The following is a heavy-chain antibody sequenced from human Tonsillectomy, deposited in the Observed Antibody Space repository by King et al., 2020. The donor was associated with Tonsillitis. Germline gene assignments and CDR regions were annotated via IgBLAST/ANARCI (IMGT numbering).Heavy chain of an antibody. CDR1: GGTFSSYA. V-gene: IGHV1-69*12. CDR2: SIPIFGTA. J-gene: IGHJ4*02. Sequence: QLVQSGAEVKKPGSSVKVSCKASGGTFSSYAISWVRQAPGQGLEWMGGSIPIFGTANYAQKFQGRVKITADESTSTAYMELSSLRSEDTAVYYCAREYYYASSGQLYYFDYWGQGTLFTVSS. CDR3: AREYYYASSGQLYYFDY. D-gene: IGHD3-22*01.